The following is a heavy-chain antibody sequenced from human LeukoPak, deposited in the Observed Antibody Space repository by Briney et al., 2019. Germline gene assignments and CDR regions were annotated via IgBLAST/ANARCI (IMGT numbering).Heavy chain of an antibody. J-gene: IGHJ5*02. CDR1: GFTFSSYA. D-gene: IGHD2-2*01. Sequence: GGSLRLSCAASGFTFSSYAMSWVRQAPGKGLEWVSAISGSGGSTYYADSVKGRFTISRDNSKNTLYLQMNSLRAEDTAVYYCAKDGNIVVVPAAPNWFDPWGQGTLATVSS. CDR2: ISGSGGST. V-gene: IGHV3-23*01. CDR3: AKDGNIVVVPAAPNWFDP.